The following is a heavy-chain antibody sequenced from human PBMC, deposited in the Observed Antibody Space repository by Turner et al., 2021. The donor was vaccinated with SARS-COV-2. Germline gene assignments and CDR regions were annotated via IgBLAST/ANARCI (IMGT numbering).Heavy chain of an antibody. J-gene: IGHJ4*02. CDR1: GYTFTSYA. D-gene: IGHD2-2*02. CDR3: ARDVCYCSSTSCYTGSHFDY. Sequence: QVQLVQSGAEVKKPGASVKVSCKASGYTFTSYAMHWVRQAPGQRLELMGWINSGNGNTKYSQKFQGRVTITRHTSASTAYMELSILRSEDTAVYYCARDVCYCSSTSCYTGSHFDYWGQVTLFTVSS. V-gene: IGHV1-3*01. CDR2: INSGNGNT.